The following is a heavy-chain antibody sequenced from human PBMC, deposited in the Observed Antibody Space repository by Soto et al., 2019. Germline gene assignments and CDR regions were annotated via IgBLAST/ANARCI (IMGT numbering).Heavy chain of an antibody. V-gene: IGHV1-3*01. CDR1: GNTVPNYA. CDR3: ARDVVAPPYSFDF. D-gene: IGHD2-15*01. Sequence: ASVKVSCKASGNTVPNYAIHWVRQAPGQGLEWMGGINGGNGKTYYSQNFQGRVTITADESTSTAYMELSSLTSEDTAVYYCARDVVAPPYSFDFWGQGTLVTVFS. CDR2: INGGNGKT. J-gene: IGHJ4*02.